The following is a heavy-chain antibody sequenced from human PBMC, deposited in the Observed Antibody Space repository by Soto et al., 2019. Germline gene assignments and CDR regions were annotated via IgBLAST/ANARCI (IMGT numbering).Heavy chain of an antibody. D-gene: IGHD1-26*01. CDR1: GFTFSSYE. J-gene: IGHJ4*02. Sequence: PGGSLRLSCAASGFTFSSYEMNWVRQAPGKGLEWVSYISSSGSTIYYADSVKGRFTISRDNAKNSLYLQMTRLRGEDTAFYYCPRGEVGGGGGYFDYWGQETLVTVSS. CDR3: PRGEVGGGGGYFDY. V-gene: IGHV3-48*03. CDR2: ISSSGSTI.